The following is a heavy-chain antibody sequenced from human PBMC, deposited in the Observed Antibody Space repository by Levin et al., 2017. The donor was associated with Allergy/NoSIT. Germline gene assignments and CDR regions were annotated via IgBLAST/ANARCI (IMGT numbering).Heavy chain of an antibody. CDR1: GFTFRSYS. V-gene: IGHV3-21*01. J-gene: IGHJ4*02. CDR3: ARGTHSSSWFGDY. D-gene: IGHD6-13*01. Sequence: GGSLRLSCAASGFTFRSYSMNWVRQAPGKGLEWVSSISSSSSYIYYADSVKGRFTISRDNAKNSLYLQMNSLRAEDTAVYYCARGTHSSSWFGDYWGQGTLVTVSS. CDR2: ISSSSSYI.